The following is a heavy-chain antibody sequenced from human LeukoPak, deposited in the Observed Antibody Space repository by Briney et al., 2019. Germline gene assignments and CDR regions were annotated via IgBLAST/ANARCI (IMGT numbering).Heavy chain of an antibody. CDR3: ASWTSSSSNY. J-gene: IGHJ4*02. D-gene: IGHD6-6*01. CDR2: IKPDGSEK. CDR1: GLTFITSW. Sequence: GESLRLSCAASGLTFITSWMSWLRQAPGKGLEWVAHIKPDGSEKYYVDSVKGRFTISRDNAKNSLSLQMNSLRAEDTAVYYCASWTSSSSNYWGQGTLVTVSS. V-gene: IGHV3-7*01.